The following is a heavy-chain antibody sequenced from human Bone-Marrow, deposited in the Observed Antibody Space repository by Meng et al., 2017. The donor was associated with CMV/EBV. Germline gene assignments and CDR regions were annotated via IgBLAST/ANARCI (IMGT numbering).Heavy chain of an antibody. V-gene: IGHV3-49*04. CDR2: IRSKAYGGTT. J-gene: IGHJ6*02. CDR3: TRAPLRGSGYYNYYYYGMDV. D-gene: IGHD3-3*01. CDR1: GFTFGDYA. Sequence: GGSLRLSCTASGFTFGDYAMSWVRQAPGKGLEWVGFIRSKAYGGTTEYAASVKGRFTISRDDSKSIAYLQMNSLKTEDTAVYYCTRAPLRGSGYYNYYYYGMDVCGQGTTVTVSS.